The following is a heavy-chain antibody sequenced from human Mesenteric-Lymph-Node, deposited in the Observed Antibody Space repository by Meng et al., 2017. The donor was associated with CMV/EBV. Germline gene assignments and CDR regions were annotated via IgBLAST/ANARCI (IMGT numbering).Heavy chain of an antibody. V-gene: IGHV1-69*05. J-gene: IGHJ6*02. D-gene: IGHD6-13*01. CDR3: ARGRSSSWYLVPGMDV. Sequence: SVKVSCKASGCTFSSYAISWVRQAPGQGLEWMGGIIPIFGTANYAQKFQGRVTITTDESTSTAYMELSSLRSEDTAVYYCARGRSSSWYLVPGMDVWGQGTTVTVSS. CDR1: GCTFSSYA. CDR2: IIPIFGTA.